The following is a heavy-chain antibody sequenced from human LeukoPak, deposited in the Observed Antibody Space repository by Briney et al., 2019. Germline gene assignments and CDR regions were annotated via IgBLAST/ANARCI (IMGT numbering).Heavy chain of an antibody. CDR1: GYTFTSYG. CDR2: INPNSGGT. CDR3: ARVKDYDFWSGYYYYGMDV. D-gene: IGHD3-3*01. Sequence: ASVKVSCKASGYTFTSYGISWVRQAPGQGLEWMGWINPNSGGTNYAQKFQGRVTMTRNTSISTAYMELSSLRSEDTAVYYCARVKDYDFWSGYYYYGMDVWGQGTTVTVSS. V-gene: IGHV1-8*02. J-gene: IGHJ6*02.